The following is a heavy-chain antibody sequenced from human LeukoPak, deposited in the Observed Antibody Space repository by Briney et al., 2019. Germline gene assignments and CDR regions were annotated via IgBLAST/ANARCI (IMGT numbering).Heavy chain of an antibody. CDR3: ARSVAGGAFDI. CDR1: GGSISSSSYY. D-gene: IGHD2-15*01. Sequence: SETLSLTCTVSGGSISSSSYYWGWIRQPPGKGLEWIGSIYYSGSTYYNPSLKSRVTISVDTSKNQFSLKLSSVTAADTAVYYCARSVAGGAFDIWGQGTMVTVSS. V-gene: IGHV4-39*07. CDR2: IYYSGST. J-gene: IGHJ3*02.